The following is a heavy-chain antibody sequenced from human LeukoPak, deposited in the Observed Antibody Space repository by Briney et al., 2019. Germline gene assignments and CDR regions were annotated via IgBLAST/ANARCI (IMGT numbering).Heavy chain of an antibody. CDR2: MNPNSGDT. CDR1: VYTFSSYV. CDR3: ARGGDYYDTSTFSAAINY. J-gene: IGHJ4*02. Sequence: ASVKVSCKASVYTFSSYVINWVRQATGQGVEWMGWMNPNSGDTGYAKKFQGSVTMARDTSIRTAYMELSSLRSEDSAVYYCARGGDYYDTSTFSAAINYWGQGTLVTVSS. V-gene: IGHV1-8*01. D-gene: IGHD3-22*01.